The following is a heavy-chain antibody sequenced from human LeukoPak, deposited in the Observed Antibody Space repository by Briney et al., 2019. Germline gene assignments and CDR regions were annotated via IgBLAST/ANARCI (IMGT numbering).Heavy chain of an antibody. CDR3: ARERNGGYVPNFDS. Sequence: PGGSLRLSCAASGFTFSNNWMTWVRQAPGKGLEWVANIKQDGSEKYYVDSVKGRFTISRDNAKTSLYLQVSSLRAEDTAVYYCARERNGGYVPNFDSWGQGTLVTVSS. D-gene: IGHD5-12*01. J-gene: IGHJ4*02. CDR2: IKQDGSEK. CDR1: GFTFSNNW. V-gene: IGHV3-7*01.